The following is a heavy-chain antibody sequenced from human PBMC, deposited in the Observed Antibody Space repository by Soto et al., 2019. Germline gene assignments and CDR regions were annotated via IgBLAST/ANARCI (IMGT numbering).Heavy chain of an antibody. Sequence: PSETLSLTCTVSGGSISSGGYYWSWIRQHPGKGLEWIGYIYYSGSTYYNPSLKSRVTISVDTSKNQFSLKLSSVTAADTTVYYCARGDDSSGYDAFDIWGQGTMVTVSS. CDR1: GGSISSGGYY. V-gene: IGHV4-31*03. J-gene: IGHJ3*02. CDR2: IYYSGST. D-gene: IGHD3-22*01. CDR3: ARGDDSSGYDAFDI.